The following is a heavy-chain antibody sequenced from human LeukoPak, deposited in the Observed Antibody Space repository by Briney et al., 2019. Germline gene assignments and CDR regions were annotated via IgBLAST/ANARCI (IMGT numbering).Heavy chain of an antibody. CDR1: GFTFSSYA. CDR3: AGISDFWSGSYTDS. V-gene: IGHV3-23*01. J-gene: IGHJ4*02. CDR2: ISGSGGST. Sequence: GGSLRLSCAASGFTFSSYAMSWVRQARGKGLEWVSAISGSGGSTYYADSVKGRFTISRDNSKNTLYLQMNSLRAEDTAVYYCAGISDFWSGSYTDSWGQGTLVTVSS. D-gene: IGHD3-3*01.